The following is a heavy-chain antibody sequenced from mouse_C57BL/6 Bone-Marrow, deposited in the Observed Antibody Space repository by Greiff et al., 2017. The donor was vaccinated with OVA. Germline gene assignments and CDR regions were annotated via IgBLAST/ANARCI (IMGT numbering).Heavy chain of an antibody. CDR1: GFSLTSYA. CDR3: ARIYYVNYGRYFDV. V-gene: IGHV2-9-1*01. Sequence: QVQLQQSGPGLVAPSQSLSITCTVSGFSLTSYAISWVRQPPGKGLEWLGVIWTGGGTNYNSALKSRLSISKDNSKSQVFLKMNSLQTDDTARYYCARIYYVNYGRYFDVWGTGTTVTVSS. J-gene: IGHJ1*03. CDR2: IWTGGGT. D-gene: IGHD2-1*01.